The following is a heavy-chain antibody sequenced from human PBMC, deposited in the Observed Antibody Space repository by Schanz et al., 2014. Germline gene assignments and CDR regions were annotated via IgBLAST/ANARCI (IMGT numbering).Heavy chain of an antibody. CDR2: ISGSGGDT. D-gene: IGHD4-17*01. CDR1: GFSFSIFA. CDR3: ARDAVTSVLTPGFYY. Sequence: EVQLVESGGVVVQPGGSLRLSCAASGFSFSIFAMTWVRQAPGQGLEWVSTISGSGGDTYPADSVKGRFTISRDDAKNSLYLQMNSLRAEDTAVYYCARDAVTSVLTPGFYYWGQGTLVTVSS. V-gene: IGHV3-23*04. J-gene: IGHJ4*02.